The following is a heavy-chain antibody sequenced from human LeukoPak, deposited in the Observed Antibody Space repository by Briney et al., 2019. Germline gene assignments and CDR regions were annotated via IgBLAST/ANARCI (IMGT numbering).Heavy chain of an antibody. D-gene: IGHD2-21*01. Sequence: PGGSLRLSCAASGFTFSSYPMYWVRQAPGKGLEWVAVISYDGSNKYYADSVKGRFTTSRDNSKNTLYLQMNSLRAEDTAVYYCAYSFDLWGRGTLVTVSS. CDR3: AYSFDL. CDR1: GFTFSSYP. J-gene: IGHJ2*01. V-gene: IGHV3-30*04. CDR2: ISYDGSNK.